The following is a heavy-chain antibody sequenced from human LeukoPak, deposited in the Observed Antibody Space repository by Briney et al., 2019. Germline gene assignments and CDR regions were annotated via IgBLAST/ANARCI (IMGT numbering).Heavy chain of an antibody. CDR2: FDPEDGET. CDR3: ATDSRVTTGYYYYGMDV. Sequence: GASVSVSCKVSGYTLTELSMHWVRQAPGKGLEWMGGFDPEDGETIYAQKFQGRVTMTEDTSTDTAYMELSSLRSEDTAVYYCATDSRVTTGYYYYGMDVWGQGTTVTVSS. D-gene: IGHD4-11*01. J-gene: IGHJ6*02. V-gene: IGHV1-24*01. CDR1: GYTLTELS.